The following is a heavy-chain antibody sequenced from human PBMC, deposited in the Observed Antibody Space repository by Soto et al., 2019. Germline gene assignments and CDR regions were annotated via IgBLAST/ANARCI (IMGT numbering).Heavy chain of an antibody. J-gene: IGHJ4*02. Sequence: GGSLRLSCATSGVTFSSYDMSWVRQAPGKGLEWVSTISGSGGSTYYADSVKGRFTISRDNSKNTLYLQMNSLRAEDTAVYYCAKIPPGYSYGYFYFDYWGQGTLVTVSS. D-gene: IGHD5-18*01. CDR3: AKIPPGYSYGYFYFDY. V-gene: IGHV3-23*01. CDR1: GVTFSSYD. CDR2: ISGSGGST.